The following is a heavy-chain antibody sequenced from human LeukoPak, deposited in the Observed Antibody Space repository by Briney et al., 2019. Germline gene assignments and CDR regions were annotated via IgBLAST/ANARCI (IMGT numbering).Heavy chain of an antibody. CDR3: ARDSITNFGVVNGGNYYYMDV. J-gene: IGHJ6*03. Sequence: ASVNVSCKASGYIFTNYHIHWVRQAPGQGLEWVGVINPSSGNTNYAENFQGRVTMTRDTSTSTVYMELRSLRSEDTAVYYCARDSITNFGVVNGGNYYYMDVWGKGTTVTVSS. CDR2: INPSSGNT. V-gene: IGHV1-46*03. D-gene: IGHD3-3*01. CDR1: GYIFTNYH.